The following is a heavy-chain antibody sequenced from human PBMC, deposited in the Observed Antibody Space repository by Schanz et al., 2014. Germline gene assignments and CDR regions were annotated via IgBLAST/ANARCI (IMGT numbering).Heavy chain of an antibody. CDR2: ISDYNGNT. Sequence: QVQLVQSGGEVKTPGASVKVSCKASGYTFTRSGISWVRQAPGQGLEWMGWISDYNGNTNYAQKLQGRVTMTTDTSTSTAYMELRSLRSEDTAVYYCARGGAYRSPSPVFYFDYWGQGTLVTVSS. D-gene: IGHD6-6*01. CDR1: GYTFTRSG. V-gene: IGHV1-18*01. J-gene: IGHJ4*02. CDR3: ARGGAYRSPSPVFYFDY.